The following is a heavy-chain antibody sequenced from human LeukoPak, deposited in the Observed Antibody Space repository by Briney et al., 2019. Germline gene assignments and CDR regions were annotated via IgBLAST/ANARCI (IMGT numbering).Heavy chain of an antibody. CDR1: GFTSNIYA. J-gene: IGHJ4*02. CDR2: IRSSGDYT. CDR3: AKDRPNYYESNGHYYRRDGDY. D-gene: IGHD3-22*01. V-gene: IGHV3-23*01. Sequence: PGGSLTLSCAASGFTSNIYAMSWVRQAPGKGLEWVSSIRSSGDYTYYEDSVTGRFTISRDKSKNTLYLQMNSLRAEDTAIYYCAKDRPNYYESNGHYYRRDGDYWGQGTLVTVSS.